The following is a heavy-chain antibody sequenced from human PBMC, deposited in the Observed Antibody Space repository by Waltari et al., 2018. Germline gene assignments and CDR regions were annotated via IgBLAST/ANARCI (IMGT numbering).Heavy chain of an antibody. CDR3: ARGGGGDWEWFDP. V-gene: IGHV4-59*01. D-gene: IGHD2-21*02. J-gene: IGHJ5*02. Sequence: QVQLQESGPRLLKPSETLSLICTVSGGSISGFYWSWVRQPPGKGLDWIGYIYYTGSTKFTPSLKSRVTMSVDTSKNQFSRKLSSVTAADTAFYYCARGGGGDWEWFDPWGQGTLVTVSS. CDR2: IYYTGST. CDR1: GGSISGFY.